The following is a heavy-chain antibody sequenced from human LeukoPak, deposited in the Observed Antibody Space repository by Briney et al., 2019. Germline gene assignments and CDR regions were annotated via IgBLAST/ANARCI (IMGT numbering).Heavy chain of an antibody. CDR2: IWYDGSNI. CDR3: ATGYSVEMATMPD. V-gene: IGHV3-33*01. D-gene: IGHD5-24*01. Sequence: PGRSLRLSCAASGFTFSTYGMHWVRQAPGKGLEWLAVIWYDGSNIYYADSVKGRFAISRDNSRNTLYLLLNSLRAEDTAVYYCATGYSVEMATMPDWGQGTLVTVPS. J-gene: IGHJ4*02. CDR1: GFTFSTYG.